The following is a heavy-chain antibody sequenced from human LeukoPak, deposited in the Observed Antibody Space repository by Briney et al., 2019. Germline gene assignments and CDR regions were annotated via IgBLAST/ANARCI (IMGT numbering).Heavy chain of an antibody. V-gene: IGHV4-59*01. CDR3: AKQKGLDP. CDR2: IYSSGTT. D-gene: IGHD1/OR15-1a*01. CDR1: GGSISSYY. J-gene: IGHJ5*02. Sequence: KPSETLSLTCSVSGGSISSYYWSWIRQPPGKGLEWIGFIYSSGTTDYNPSLKSRVTISVDTSKNQFSLKLRSVTAADTAVYYCAKQKGLDPWGQGTLVTVSS.